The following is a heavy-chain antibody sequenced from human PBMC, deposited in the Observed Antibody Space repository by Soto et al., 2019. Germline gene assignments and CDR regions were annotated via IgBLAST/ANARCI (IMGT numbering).Heavy chain of an antibody. J-gene: IGHJ4*02. D-gene: IGHD3-10*02. CDR2: MAYDGNNK. CDR3: AKDKAATFGYFDY. Sequence: PGGSLRLSCVASGFTFGSYGMHWVRQAPGKGLEWVALMAYDGNNKYYADSVTGRFTISRDNSKNTLYLQMNSLRAEDTAVYYCAKDKAATFGYFDYWGQGTLVTVSS. V-gene: IGHV3-30*18. CDR1: GFTFGSYG.